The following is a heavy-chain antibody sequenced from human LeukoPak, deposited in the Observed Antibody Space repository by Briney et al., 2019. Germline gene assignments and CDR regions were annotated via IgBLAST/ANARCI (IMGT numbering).Heavy chain of an antibody. CDR2: IYYSGTS. V-gene: IGHV4-31*03. J-gene: IGHJ4*02. CDR3: ARIERSSYSLGFDY. D-gene: IGHD6-6*01. CDR1: GGSISSGGYY. Sequence: SQTLSLTCTVSGGSISSGGYYWSWIRQHPGKGLEWIGHIYYSGTSFYNPSLTSRVTISVDTSKNQFSLKLTYVNDADTAVYYCARIERSSYSLGFDYWGQGTLVTVSS.